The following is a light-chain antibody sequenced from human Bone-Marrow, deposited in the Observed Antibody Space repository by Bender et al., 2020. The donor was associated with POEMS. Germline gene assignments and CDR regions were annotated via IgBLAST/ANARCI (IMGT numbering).Light chain of an antibody. CDR2: QDN. J-gene: IGLJ1*01. Sequence: SYEVRQPPSLSVSPGQTATITCSGDQLGDEFVCWHQQKPGQSPVLVIYQDNKRPSGVSNRFSGSKSGYTASLTISGLQAEDEADYYCSSYAGSSTPLVFGTGTKVTVL. CDR3: SSYAGSSTPLV. V-gene: IGLV3-1*01. CDR1: QLGDEF.